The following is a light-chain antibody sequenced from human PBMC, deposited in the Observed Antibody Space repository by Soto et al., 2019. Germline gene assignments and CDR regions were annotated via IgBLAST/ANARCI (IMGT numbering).Light chain of an antibody. CDR2: DVS. V-gene: IGLV2-14*01. J-gene: IGLJ1*01. CDR3: RSYASSSTYV. Sequence: QSALTQPASVSGSPGQSITISCTGTSSDVGGYNYVSWYQQHPGKAPKLMIYDVSNRPAGVSNRFSVSKSGNTATLTISEIQAEHEYDYYCRSYASSSTYVFGTGNKFTAL. CDR1: SSDVGGYNY.